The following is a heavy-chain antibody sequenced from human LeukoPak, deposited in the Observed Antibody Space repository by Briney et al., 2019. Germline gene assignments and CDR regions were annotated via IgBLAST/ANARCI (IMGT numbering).Heavy chain of an antibody. V-gene: IGHV4-34*01. Sequence: SETLSLTCAVYGGSLSGYYWSWIRQPPGKGLEWIGEINHSGSTNYNPSLKSRVTISVDTSKNQFSLKLSSVTAADTAVYYCARSWFDPWGQGTLVTVSS. CDR3: ARSWFDP. CDR2: INHSGST. J-gene: IGHJ5*02. CDR1: GGSLSGYY.